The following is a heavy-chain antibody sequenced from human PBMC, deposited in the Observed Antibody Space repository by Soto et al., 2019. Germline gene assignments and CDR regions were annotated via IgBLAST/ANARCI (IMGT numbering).Heavy chain of an antibody. CDR1: GGSFSGYY. J-gene: IGHJ6*02. CDR2: INHSGST. Sequence: PSETLSLTCAVYGGSFSGYYWSWIRQPPGKGLEWIGEINHSGSTNYNPSLKSRVTISVDTSKNQFSLKLSSVTAADTAVYYCARGPPAARPAAYYYYGMDVWGQGTTVTVS. CDR3: ARGPPAARPAAYYYYGMDV. D-gene: IGHD6-6*01. V-gene: IGHV4-34*01.